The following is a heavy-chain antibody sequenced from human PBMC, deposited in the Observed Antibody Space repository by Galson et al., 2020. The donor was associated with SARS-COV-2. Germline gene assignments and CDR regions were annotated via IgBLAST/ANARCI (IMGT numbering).Heavy chain of an antibody. J-gene: IGHJ6*02. CDR3: AIDWGDCSSTSCTFFYDYGMYF. CDR1: GFTFSSYA. CDR2: ITYDGSNK. Sequence: QTGGSLRLSCAASGFTFSSYAMHWVRQAPGKGLEWVAVITYDGSNKYYADSVKGRFTTSRDNSKNTLYLQMNSLRAEDTAVYYCAIDWGDCSSTSCTFFYDYGMYFWCQLTTVMVS. D-gene: IGHD2-2*01. V-gene: IGHV3-30-3*01.